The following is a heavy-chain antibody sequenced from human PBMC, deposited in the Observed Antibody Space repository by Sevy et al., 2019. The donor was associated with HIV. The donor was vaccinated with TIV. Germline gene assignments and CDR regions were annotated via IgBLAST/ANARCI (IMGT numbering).Heavy chain of an antibody. CDR2: ITTGSDT. CDR1: GFIFSSSA. Sequence: GGSLRLSCAASGFIFSSSAMSWVRQAPGMGLEWVSVITTGSDTYYADSVKGRFTISRDNSKSTLYLQMNSLRVEDTALYYCAKNLRGAGAFDIWGQVTMVTVS. V-gene: IGHV3-23*01. CDR3: AKNLRGAGAFDI. J-gene: IGHJ3*02.